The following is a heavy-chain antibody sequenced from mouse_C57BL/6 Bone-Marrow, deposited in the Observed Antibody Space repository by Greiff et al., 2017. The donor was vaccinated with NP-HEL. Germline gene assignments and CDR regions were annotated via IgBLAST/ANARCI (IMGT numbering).Heavy chain of an antibody. J-gene: IGHJ3*01. D-gene: IGHD2-5*01. CDR2: ISGGGGNT. CDR3: ARPRSYYSNYDWFAY. V-gene: IGHV5-9*01. Sequence: EVMLVESGGGLVKPGGSLKLSCAASGFTFSSYTMSWVRQTPEKRLEWVATISGGGGNTYYPDSVKGRFTISRDNAKNTLYLQMSSLRSEDTALYYCARPRSYYSNYDWFAYWGQGTLVTVSA. CDR1: GFTFSSYT.